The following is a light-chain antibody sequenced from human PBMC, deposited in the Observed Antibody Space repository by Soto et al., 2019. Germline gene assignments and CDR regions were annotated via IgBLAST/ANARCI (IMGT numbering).Light chain of an antibody. Sequence: QSALTQPASVSGSPGQSIPMSCTGTSSDVGGYNYVSWYQQYPGKAPKLMIYEVSNRPSGASNRFSGSKSGNTASLTISGLQPGDQAEYACSSYTSSSTYVFETGTKVTVL. J-gene: IGLJ1*01. CDR1: SSDVGGYNY. V-gene: IGLV2-14*01. CDR3: SSYTSSSTYV. CDR2: EVS.